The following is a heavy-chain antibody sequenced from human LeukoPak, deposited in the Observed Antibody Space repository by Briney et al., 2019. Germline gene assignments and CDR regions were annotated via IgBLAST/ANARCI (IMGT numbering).Heavy chain of an antibody. V-gene: IGHV1-2*02. J-gene: IGHJ4*02. D-gene: IGHD3-3*01. CDR2: INPNSGGT. Sequence: ASVKVSCKASAYTCTGYYMHWVRRAPGQGLEWMGWINPNSGGTNYAQKLQGRVTMTRDTSISTAYMELSRLRSDDTAVYYCARELMEFWSGYSSRPPYDYWGQGTLVTVSS. CDR1: AYTCTGYY. CDR3: ARELMEFWSGYSSRPPYDY.